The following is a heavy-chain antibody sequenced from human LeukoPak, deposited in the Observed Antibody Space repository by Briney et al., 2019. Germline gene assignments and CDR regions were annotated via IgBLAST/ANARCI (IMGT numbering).Heavy chain of an antibody. V-gene: IGHV1-69*06. J-gene: IGHJ4*02. D-gene: IGHD3-10*01. Sequence: AASVKVSCKASGGTFNSYGISWVRQAPGQGLEWMGGIIPIFGTANYAQKFQGRVTITADKSTSTAYMELSSLRSEDTAVYYCARGVGGYGSGSYYSYFDYWGQGTLVTVSS. CDR3: ARGVGGYGSGSYYSYFDY. CDR2: IIPIFGTA. CDR1: GGTFNSYG.